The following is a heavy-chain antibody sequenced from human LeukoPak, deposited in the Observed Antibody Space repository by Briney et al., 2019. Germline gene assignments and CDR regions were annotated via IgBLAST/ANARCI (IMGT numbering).Heavy chain of an antibody. J-gene: IGHJ3*02. V-gene: IGHV3-48*01. CDR1: GFTFNTYS. CDR3: ARVYSSSSGRAFDI. CDR2: ISSSSI. D-gene: IGHD6-6*01. Sequence: GGSLRLSCVASGFTFNTYSMNWVRQALGKGLEWVSYISSSSIYYAESVKGRFTIARDNAKNSLYLQMNSLRADDTAVYYCARVYSSSSGRAFDIWGQGTMVTVSS.